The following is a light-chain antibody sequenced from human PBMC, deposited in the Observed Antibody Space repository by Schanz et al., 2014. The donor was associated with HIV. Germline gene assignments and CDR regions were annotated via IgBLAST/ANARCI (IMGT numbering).Light chain of an antibody. CDR1: QSVSSY. J-gene: IGKJ2*01. CDR3: QQYNSHSYT. V-gene: IGKV3-11*01. CDR2: DAS. Sequence: EIVLTQSPATLSLSPGERATLSCRASQSVSSYLAWYQQKPGQAPTLLIYDASSRAAGIPDRFSGSGSGTEFTLTISSLQPDDFATYYCQQYNSHSYTFGQGTKLEIK.